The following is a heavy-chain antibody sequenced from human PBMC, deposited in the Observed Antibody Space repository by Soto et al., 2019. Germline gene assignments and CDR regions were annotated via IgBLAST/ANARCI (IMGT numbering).Heavy chain of an antibody. CDR2: IYWDDDK. J-gene: IGHJ3*02. Sequence: QITLKESGPTLVKPTQTLTLTCTFSGFSLSTSGVGVGWIRQPPGKALEWLALIYWDDDKRYSPSLKSRLTITKDTSKNLVVLTMTNMDPVDTATYYCAYNRRYGGNSWAFDIWGQGTMVTVS. V-gene: IGHV2-5*02. D-gene: IGHD2-21*02. CDR3: AYNRRYGGNSWAFDI. CDR1: GFSLSTSGVG.